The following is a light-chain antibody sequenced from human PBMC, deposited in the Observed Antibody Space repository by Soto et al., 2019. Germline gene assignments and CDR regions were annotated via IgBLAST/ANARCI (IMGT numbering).Light chain of an antibody. CDR1: SSNIGAGYE. CDR3: QSYDRSLSGYV. Sequence: QSVLTQPPSVSGAPGQRVTISCTGSSSNIGAGYEVHWFQQLPGTAPKLLIYGNTNRPSGVPDRFSGSKSDTSASLAITGLQPEDEADYYCQSYDRSLSGYVSGTGTKVTVL. CDR2: GNT. J-gene: IGLJ1*01. V-gene: IGLV1-40*01.